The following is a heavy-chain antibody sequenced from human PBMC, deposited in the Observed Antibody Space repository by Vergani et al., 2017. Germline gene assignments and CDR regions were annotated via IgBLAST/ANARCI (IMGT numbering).Heavy chain of an antibody. V-gene: IGHV4-34*01. CDR1: GGSFRGYY. J-gene: IGHJ6*02. CDR3: ARGLTVVVVAATRGMDG. D-gene: IGHD2-15*01. Sequence: QVQLQQWGPGLLKPSETLSLTCAVYGGSFRGYYWSWIRQPPGKGLDWIGEINHSGSTNYNPSLKSRVTISVDTSQNQFSLKLSSVTAADTAVYYCARGLTVVVVAATRGMDGWGQGTTVTVSS. CDR2: INHSGST.